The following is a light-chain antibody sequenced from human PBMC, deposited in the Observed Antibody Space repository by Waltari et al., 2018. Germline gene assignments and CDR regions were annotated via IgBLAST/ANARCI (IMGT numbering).Light chain of an antibody. Sequence: DIQMTQSPSSLSASVGDRVTITCQASQGINKYLNWYQQKPGKPPNLLIYDASNLETGVPSRFSGSGSGRHFTLTISSLQPEDIGTYYCQQYGNLPPSVTFGQGTRLEIK. J-gene: IGKJ5*01. V-gene: IGKV1-33*01. CDR1: QGINKY. CDR2: DAS. CDR3: QQYGNLPPSVT.